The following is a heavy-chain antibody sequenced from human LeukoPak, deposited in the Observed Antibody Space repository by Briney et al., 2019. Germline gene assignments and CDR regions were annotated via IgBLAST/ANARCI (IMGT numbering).Heavy chain of an antibody. CDR2: ISSSGSYI. J-gene: IGHJ4*02. V-gene: IGHV3-21*01. CDR3: ARDLGTTVTTINY. Sequence: GGSLRLSCAASGFTLSSYSMNWVRQAPGKGLEWVSSISSSGSYIYYADSVKGRFTISRDNAKNSLYLQMNSLRAEDTAVYYCARDLGTTVTTINYWGQGTLVTVSS. D-gene: IGHD4-17*01. CDR1: GFTLSSYS.